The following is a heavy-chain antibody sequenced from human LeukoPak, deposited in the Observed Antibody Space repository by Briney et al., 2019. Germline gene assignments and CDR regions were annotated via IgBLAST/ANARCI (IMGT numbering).Heavy chain of an antibody. CDR1: GFTFSSYA. D-gene: IGHD3-9*01. CDR2: ISGSGGST. Sequence: GGSLRLSCAASGFTFSSYAMSWVRQAPGKGLEWVSTISGSGGSTYYADSVKGRFTISRDNSKNTLYLQMNSLRAEDTAVYYCAKGGDILTGRWFDPWGQGTLVTVSS. V-gene: IGHV3-23*01. J-gene: IGHJ5*02. CDR3: AKGGDILTGRWFDP.